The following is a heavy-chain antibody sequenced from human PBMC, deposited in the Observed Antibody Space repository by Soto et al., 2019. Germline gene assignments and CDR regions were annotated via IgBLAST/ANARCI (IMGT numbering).Heavy chain of an antibody. CDR1: GFTFSSYA. D-gene: IGHD2-8*01. V-gene: IGHV3-23*01. CDR3: ARLPDCTNGVCYTPSHYYYGMDV. J-gene: IGHJ6*02. CDR2: ISGSGGST. Sequence: PGGSLRLSCAASGFTFSSYAMSWVRQAPGKGLEWVSAISGSGGSTYYADSVKGRFTISRDNSKNTLYLQMNSLRAEDTAVYYCARLPDCTNGVCYTPSHYYYGMDVWGQGTTVTVSS.